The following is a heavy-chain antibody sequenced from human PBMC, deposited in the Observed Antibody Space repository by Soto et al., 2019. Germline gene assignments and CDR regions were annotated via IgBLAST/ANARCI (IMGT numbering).Heavy chain of an antibody. Sequence: ASVKVSCKASGYSLTSYYMHWVRQAPGQGLEWMGIINPSGGSTSYAQKFQGRVTMTRDTSTSTVYMELSSLRSEDTAVYYCARTHTYYGSGMRAFDIWGQGTMITVSS. CDR3: ARTHTYYGSGMRAFDI. J-gene: IGHJ3*02. CDR2: INPSGGST. D-gene: IGHD3-10*01. V-gene: IGHV1-46*03. CDR1: GYSLTSYY.